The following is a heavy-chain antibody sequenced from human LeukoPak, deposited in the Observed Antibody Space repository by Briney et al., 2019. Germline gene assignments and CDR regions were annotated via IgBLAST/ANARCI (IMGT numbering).Heavy chain of an antibody. CDR2: ISYDGSNK. CDR3: AKGIPAFDI. CDR1: GFTFSSYA. J-gene: IGHJ3*02. V-gene: IGHV3-30-3*01. D-gene: IGHD2-21*01. Sequence: PGGSLRLSCAASGFTFSSYAMHWVRQAPGKGLEWVAVISYDGSNKYYADSVKGRFTISRDNSKNTLYLQMNSLKPEDTAVYYCAKGIPAFDIWGQGTMVTVSS.